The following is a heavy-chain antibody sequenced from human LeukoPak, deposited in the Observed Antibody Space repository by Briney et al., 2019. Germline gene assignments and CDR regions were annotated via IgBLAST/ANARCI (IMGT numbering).Heavy chain of an antibody. CDR3: ARVGPLYYGPSNWFDP. CDR2: IIASFGTA. J-gene: IGHJ5*02. D-gene: IGHD3-10*01. V-gene: IGHV1-69*05. CDR1: GGTLSRYA. Sequence: SVKVSCKASGGTLSRYAISWVRQAPGQGLEWMGGIIASFGTANYAQKLQGRVTMTTDTSTSTAYMEVRNLRSDDTAVYYCARVGPLYYGPSNWFDPWGQGTLVTVSS.